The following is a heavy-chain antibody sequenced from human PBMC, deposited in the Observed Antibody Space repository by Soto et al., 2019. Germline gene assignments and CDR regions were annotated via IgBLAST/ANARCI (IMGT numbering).Heavy chain of an antibody. CDR2: IYYTGST. V-gene: IGHV4-31*03. D-gene: IGHD1-26*01. Sequence: SETLSLTCSCSGGSIFTGGFYFIWIRELPGKGLEWLGYIYYTGSTQYTPALKSRLSISTDTSDNQFSLRLNSVTAADTAVYYCATSLVTSRARVDYWGQGTPVTVSS. J-gene: IGHJ4*02. CDR3: ATSLVTSRARVDY. CDR1: GGSIFTGGFY.